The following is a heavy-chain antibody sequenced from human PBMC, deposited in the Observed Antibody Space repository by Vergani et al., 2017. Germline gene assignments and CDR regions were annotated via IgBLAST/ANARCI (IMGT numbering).Heavy chain of an antibody. V-gene: IGHV3-74*01. Sequence: EVQLVESGGGLVQPGGSLRLSCAASGFTFSSYWMHWVRQAPGKGLVWVSRINSDGSSTSYADSVKGRFTISRDNAKNTLYLQMNSLRAEDTAVYYCARDSYSGIAVAGPIRPNFYYYYYGMDVWGQGTTVTVSS. J-gene: IGHJ6*02. CDR2: INSDGSST. D-gene: IGHD6-19*01. CDR3: ARDSYSGIAVAGPIRPNFYYYYYGMDV. CDR1: GFTFSSYW.